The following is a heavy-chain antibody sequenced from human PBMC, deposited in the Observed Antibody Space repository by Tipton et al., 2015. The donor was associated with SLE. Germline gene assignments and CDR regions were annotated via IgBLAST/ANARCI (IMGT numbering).Heavy chain of an antibody. CDR2: VWYDGTSE. J-gene: IGHJ3*02. V-gene: IGHV3-33*08. CDR1: GFTFSSYA. Sequence: LRLSCAASGFTFSSYAMSWVRQAPGKGLEWVAVVWYDGTSEYYADSVKGRFTISRDNSENTLSLQMNSLRVEDTAVYYCARDRDLWSGNDAFDIWGQGTMVTVSS. D-gene: IGHD3-3*01. CDR3: ARDRDLWSGNDAFDI.